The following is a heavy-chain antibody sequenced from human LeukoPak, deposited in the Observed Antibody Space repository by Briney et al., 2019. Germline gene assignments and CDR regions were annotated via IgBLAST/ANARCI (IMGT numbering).Heavy chain of an antibody. CDR3: ARVGGGLDEDPDYEDY. D-gene: IGHD4-17*01. CDR2: IYYSGST. CDR1: GGSISSGSYY. Sequence: PSQTLSLTCTVPGGSISSGSYYWSWIRQHPGKGLEWIGYIYYSGSTYYNPSLKSRVTISVDTSKNQFSLKLSSVTAADTAVYYCARVGGGLDEDPDYEDYWGQGTLVTVSS. J-gene: IGHJ4*02. V-gene: IGHV4-31*03.